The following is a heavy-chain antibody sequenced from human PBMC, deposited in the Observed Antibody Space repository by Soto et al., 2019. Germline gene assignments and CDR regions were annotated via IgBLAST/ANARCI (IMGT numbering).Heavy chain of an antibody. D-gene: IGHD6-13*01. Sequence: GESLKISCAASGFTFSSYSMNWVRQAPGKGLEWVSSISSSSSYIYYVDSVKGRFTISRDNAKNSLYLQMNSLRAEDTAVYSCARDVAAAYLDYWGQGTLVTVSS. CDR1: GFTFSSYS. V-gene: IGHV3-21*01. CDR3: ARDVAAAYLDY. J-gene: IGHJ4*02. CDR2: ISSSSSYI.